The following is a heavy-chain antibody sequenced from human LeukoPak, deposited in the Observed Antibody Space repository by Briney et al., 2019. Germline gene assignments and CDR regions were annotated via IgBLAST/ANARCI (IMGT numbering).Heavy chain of an antibody. D-gene: IGHD5-24*01. J-gene: IGHJ6*03. V-gene: IGHV1-69*13. CDR1: GGTFSSYA. Sequence: GASVKVSCKASGGTFSSYAISWVRQAPGQGLEWMGGIIPIFGTANYAQKFQGRVTITADESTSTAYMELSSLRSEDTAVYYCARASGDGYNSRPLWDMDVWGKGTTVTISS. CDR3: ARASGDGYNSRPLWDMDV. CDR2: IIPIFGTA.